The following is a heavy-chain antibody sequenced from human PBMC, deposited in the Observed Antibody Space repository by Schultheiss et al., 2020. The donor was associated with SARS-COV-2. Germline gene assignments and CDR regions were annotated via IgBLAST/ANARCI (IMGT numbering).Heavy chain of an antibody. CDR1: GFTFSSYE. V-gene: IGHV3-19*01. CDR3: ARDKD. J-gene: IGHJ3*01. CDR2: VSWNGSRT. Sequence: GGSLRLSCAASGFTFSSYEMNWVRQAPGKGLEWVSGVSWNGSRTHYADSVKGRFTISRDNAKNTVYLQMNSLRVEDTAVYYCARDKDWGQGTMVTVSS.